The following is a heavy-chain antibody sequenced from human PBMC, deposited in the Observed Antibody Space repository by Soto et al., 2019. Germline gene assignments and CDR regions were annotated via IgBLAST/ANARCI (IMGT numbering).Heavy chain of an antibody. V-gene: IGHV5-51*01. Sequence: PGESLKISCKGSGYSFTSYWIGWVRQMPGKGLEWMGIIYPGDSDTRYSPSFQGQVTISADKSISTAYLQWSSLRSEDTAVCYCATDLSTKQTGSGWIYYCGMDVWGQGTTVTVSS. CDR3: ATDLSTKQTGSGWIYYCGMDV. CDR1: GYSFTSYW. CDR2: IYPGDSDT. J-gene: IGHJ6*02. D-gene: IGHD6-19*01.